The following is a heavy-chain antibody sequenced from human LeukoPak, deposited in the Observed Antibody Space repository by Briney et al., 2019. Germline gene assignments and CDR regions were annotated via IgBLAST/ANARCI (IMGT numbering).Heavy chain of an antibody. CDR2: IYSGGST. V-gene: IGHV3-53*01. Sequence: PGGSLRLCCSGSGLTHMHKYMGWVRQAPGKGLEWVSVIYSGGSTYYADSVKGRFTISRDNYKNTLYLQMDSLRAEDTAVYYCARGSGDAFDIWGQGTMVTVSS. J-gene: IGHJ3*02. D-gene: IGHD3-10*01. CDR3: ARGSGDAFDI. CDR1: GLTHMHKY.